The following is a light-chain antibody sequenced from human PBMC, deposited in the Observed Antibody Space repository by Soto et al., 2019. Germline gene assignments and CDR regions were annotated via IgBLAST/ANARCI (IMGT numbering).Light chain of an antibody. J-gene: IGKJ1*01. CDR2: GAS. CDR1: QSVSSS. V-gene: IGKV3-20*01. CDR3: QHYGASRWT. Sequence: ELVLTQSPATLSLSPGERATLSCRASQSVSSSLAWYQQKPGQAPRLLTYGASSRATGVPDRFSGSGSGTDFTLTISRLEPEDFGMYYCQHYGASRWTFGQGTKVEIK.